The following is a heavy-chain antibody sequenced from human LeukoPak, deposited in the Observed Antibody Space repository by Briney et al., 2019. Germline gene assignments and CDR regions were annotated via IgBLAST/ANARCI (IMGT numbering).Heavy chain of an antibody. CDR1: GGTFSSYA. CDR3: ARLPLRSIAVGYYGMDV. D-gene: IGHD6-6*01. V-gene: IGHV1-69*13. CDR2: IIPIFGTA. J-gene: IGHJ6*02. Sequence: ASVKVSCKASGGTFSSYAISWVRQAPGQGLEWMGGIIPIFGTANYAQKFQGRVTITADESTTTAYMELSSLRSEDTAVYYCARLPLRSIAVGYYGMDVWGQGTTVTVSS.